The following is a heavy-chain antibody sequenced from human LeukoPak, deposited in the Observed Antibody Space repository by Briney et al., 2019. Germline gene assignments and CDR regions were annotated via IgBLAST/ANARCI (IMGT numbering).Heavy chain of an antibody. D-gene: IGHD2-2*01. V-gene: IGHV3-48*03. CDR1: GFTFSSYE. CDR2: ISSSGSTI. J-gene: IGHJ6*04. CDR3: ARSRALYGMDV. Sequence: GGSLRLSCAASGFTFSSYEMNWVRQAAGKGLEWVSYISSSGSTIYYADSVKGRFTISRDNAKNSLYLQMNSLRAEDTAVYYCARSRALYGMDVWGKGTTVTVSS.